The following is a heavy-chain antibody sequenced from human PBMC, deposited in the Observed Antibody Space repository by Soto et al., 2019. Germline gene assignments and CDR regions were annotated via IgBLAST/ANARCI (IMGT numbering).Heavy chain of an antibody. CDR2: ILNDGSNR. CDR3: ARDDEYSGNGMDV. V-gene: IGHV3-33*01. D-gene: IGHD3-10*01. CDR1: GFTFSNYG. Sequence: QVQLVESGGGVVQPGRSLRLSCAASGFTFSNYGMHWVRQAPGKGLEWVAVILNDGSNRYHADSVKDRFTISRDNSKNTLYLQRNSLRAEDTALYYCARDDEYSGNGMDVWGQGTTVTVS. J-gene: IGHJ6*02.